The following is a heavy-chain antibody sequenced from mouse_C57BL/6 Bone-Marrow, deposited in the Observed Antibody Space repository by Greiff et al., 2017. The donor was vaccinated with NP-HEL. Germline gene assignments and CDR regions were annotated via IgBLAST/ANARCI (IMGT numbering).Heavy chain of an antibody. J-gene: IGHJ4*01. V-gene: IGHV1-55*01. Sequence: QVQLQHPGAELVKPGASVKMSCKASGYTFTSYWITWVKQRPGQGLEWIGDIYPGSGSTNYHEKFKSKATLTVDTSSSTAYMQLSSLTSEDSAVYYCARMGDGYFYYAMDYWGQGTSVTVSS. CDR1: GYTFTSYW. CDR2: IYPGSGST. D-gene: IGHD2-3*01. CDR3: ARMGDGYFYYAMDY.